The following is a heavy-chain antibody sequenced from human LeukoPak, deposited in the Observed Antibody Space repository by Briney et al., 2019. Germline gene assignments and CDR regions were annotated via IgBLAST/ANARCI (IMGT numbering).Heavy chain of an antibody. CDR3: ARKDGDG. Sequence: SETLSLTCAVYGGSFSGYYWSWIRQPPGKGLEWIGEINHSGSTNYNPSLKSRVTISVDTSKNHLSLKLTSVTAADTAVYYCARKDGDGWGQGTLVTVSS. CDR2: INHSGST. CDR1: GGSFSGYY. D-gene: IGHD5-24*01. J-gene: IGHJ4*02. V-gene: IGHV4-34*01.